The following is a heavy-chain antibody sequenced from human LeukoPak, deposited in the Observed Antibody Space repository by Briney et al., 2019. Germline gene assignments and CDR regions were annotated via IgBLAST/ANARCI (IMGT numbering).Heavy chain of an antibody. V-gene: IGHV4-39*01. CDR2: LDSSGST. D-gene: IGHD4-23*01. J-gene: IGHJ6*03. CDR1: GGSISSRSDY. CDR3: SRSHDYGGLYFYYYMDV. Sequence: SETLSLTCTVSGGSISSRSDYWGWIRQTPGKGLEWIGNLDSSGSTYYNPSLKSRVTISVGTSKNQFSLNLRSVTAADTAIYFCSRSHDYGGLYFYYYMDVWGKGTTATVSS.